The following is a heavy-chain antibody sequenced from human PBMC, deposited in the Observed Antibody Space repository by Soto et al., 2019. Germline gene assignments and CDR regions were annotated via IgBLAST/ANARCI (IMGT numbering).Heavy chain of an antibody. V-gene: IGHV1-2*02. CDR2: INPNGGAT. Sequence: VQLAQSGAEVKKPGASVKVSCKTSGDSFNDYYIHWVRQAPGQGLVWMGWINPNGGATKYAQKFQGRVTVTRDTSIRTVYMELSSLRSDDTAVYYCARESVGATATLDYYYFYMDVWGKGTTVTVSS. CDR3: ARESVGATATLDYYYFYMDV. J-gene: IGHJ6*03. D-gene: IGHD1-26*01. CDR1: GDSFNDYY.